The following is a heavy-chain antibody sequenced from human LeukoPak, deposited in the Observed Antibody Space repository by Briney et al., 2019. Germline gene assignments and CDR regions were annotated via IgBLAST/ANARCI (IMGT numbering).Heavy chain of an antibody. CDR1: GFPFSTYN. V-gene: IGHV3-7*01. J-gene: IGHJ4*02. CDR2: IKQDGSEK. Sequence: PGGSLRFSCAALGFPFSTYNMSWVGQAPGRGREWVANIKQDGSEKYYVDSVKGRFTISRDNAKNSLYLQMNSLRAEDTALYYCARGGSYGGYHSYWGQGTLVTVSS. D-gene: IGHD4-23*01. CDR3: ARGGSYGGYHSY.